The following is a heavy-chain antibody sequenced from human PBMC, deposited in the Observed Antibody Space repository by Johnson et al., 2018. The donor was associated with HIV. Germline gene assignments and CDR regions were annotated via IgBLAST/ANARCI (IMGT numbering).Heavy chain of an antibody. CDR3: AKERRAPRAFDI. CDR2: ISFDGGDK. Sequence: QMLLVESGGGVVQPGRSLRLSCAASGFSFSSYAMHWVRQSPGKGLEWVAVISFDGGDKYYADSVKGRFTISRDNSKSTCFLQMNSLTPEDTGVYYCAKERRAPRAFDIWGQGTMVTVSS. V-gene: IGHV3-30*18. J-gene: IGHJ3*02. CDR1: GFSFSSYA.